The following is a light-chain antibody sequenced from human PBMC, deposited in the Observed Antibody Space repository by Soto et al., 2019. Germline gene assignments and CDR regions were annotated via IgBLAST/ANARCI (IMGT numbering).Light chain of an antibody. CDR3: SSYTSSSTLDV. J-gene: IGLJ1*01. Sequence: QSALTQPASVSGSPGQSITISCTGTSSDVGGYNYVSWYQQHPGKAPKLMIYDVSNRPSGVSNRFSGSKSGNPASLTISGLQAEDEGDYYCSSYTSSSTLDVFGTGTKVTVL. V-gene: IGLV2-14*03. CDR2: DVS. CDR1: SSDVGGYNY.